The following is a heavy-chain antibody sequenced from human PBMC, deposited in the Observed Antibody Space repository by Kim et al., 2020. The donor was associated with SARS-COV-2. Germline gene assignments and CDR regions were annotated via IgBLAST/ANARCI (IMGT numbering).Heavy chain of an antibody. V-gene: IGHV3-30*18. J-gene: IGHJ6*01. Sequence: GGSLRLSCAASGFTFSSYGMHWVRQAPGKGLEWVAVISYDGSNKYYADSVKGRFTISRDNSKNTLYLQMNSLRAEDTAVYYCAKDIPLWFGELSPPGMDV. CDR2: ISYDGSNK. CDR1: GFTFSSYG. CDR3: AKDIPLWFGELSPPGMDV. D-gene: IGHD3-10*01.